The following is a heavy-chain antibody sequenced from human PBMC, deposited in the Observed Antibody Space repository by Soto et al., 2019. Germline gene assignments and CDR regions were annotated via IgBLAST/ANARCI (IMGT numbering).Heavy chain of an antibody. CDR3: ARLDYDFWSGSMSYYYYYMDV. CDR1: GGSISSYY. Sequence: SETLSLTCTVSGGSISSYYWSWIRQPPGKGLEWIGYIYYSGSTNYNPSLKSRVTISVDTSKNQFSLKLSSVTAADTAVYYCARLDYDFWSGSMSYYYYYMDVWGKGTTVTVSS. J-gene: IGHJ6*03. CDR2: IYYSGST. D-gene: IGHD3-3*01. V-gene: IGHV4-59*08.